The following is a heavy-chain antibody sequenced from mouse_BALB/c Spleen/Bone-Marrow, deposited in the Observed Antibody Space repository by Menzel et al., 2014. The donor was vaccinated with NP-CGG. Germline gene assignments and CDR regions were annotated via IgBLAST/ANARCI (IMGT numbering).Heavy chain of an antibody. CDR2: NGPANGNT. CDR3: ARPIFH. Sequence: MVESGAELVKPGASVKLSCTASGFNIKSIYMHWVKQKPEQGLEWIGRNGPANGNTKYDPKFQGKATITADTSCNTAYLHLSSLTSEDTTVYYCARPIFHWGQGTSVTVSS. CDR1: GFNIKSIY. V-gene: IGHV14-3*02. J-gene: IGHJ4*01.